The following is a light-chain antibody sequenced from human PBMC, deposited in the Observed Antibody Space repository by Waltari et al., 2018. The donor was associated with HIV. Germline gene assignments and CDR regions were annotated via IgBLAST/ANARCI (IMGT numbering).Light chain of an antibody. CDR2: EVT. J-gene: IGLJ1*01. CDR3: CSCPRSGIRYV. CDR1: SSDVGSDDL. Sequence: QSALTQPASVSGSPGQSITISCTGTSSDVGSDDLVSWYQQHPGEAPKLNIYEVTKRPSGVSNRFSGSKSGNTASLTISGLQAEDEADYYCCSCPRSGIRYVFGTGTKVTVL. V-gene: IGLV2-23*02.